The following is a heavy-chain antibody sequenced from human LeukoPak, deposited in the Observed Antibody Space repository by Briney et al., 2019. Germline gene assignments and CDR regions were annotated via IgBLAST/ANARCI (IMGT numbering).Heavy chain of an antibody. V-gene: IGHV3-7*01. CDR1: GFTFSNNW. CDR3: ASGRSCTTCYLPDY. CDR2: INQDGGEK. Sequence: GGSLRLSCAVSGFTFSNNWMTWVRQAPGKGLEWVANINQDGGEKYYVDSVKGRLTISRDNAKNSLYLQMNSLRAEDTAVYHCASGRSCTTCYLPDYWGQGTLVTVSS. J-gene: IGHJ4*02. D-gene: IGHD2-2*01.